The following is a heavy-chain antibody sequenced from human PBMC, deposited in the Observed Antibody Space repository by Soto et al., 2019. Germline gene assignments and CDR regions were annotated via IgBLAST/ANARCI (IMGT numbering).Heavy chain of an antibody. D-gene: IGHD5-18*01. CDR1: GFTVSSNY. V-gene: IGHV3-53*01. CDR3: AREGYSVQLWLHGGMDV. Sequence: GGSLRLSCAASGFTVSSNYMSWVRQAPGKGLEWVSVIYSGGSTYYADSVKGRFTISRDNSKNTLYLQMNSLRAEDTAVYYCAREGYSVQLWLHGGMDVWGQGTTVTVSS. CDR2: IYSGGST. J-gene: IGHJ6*02.